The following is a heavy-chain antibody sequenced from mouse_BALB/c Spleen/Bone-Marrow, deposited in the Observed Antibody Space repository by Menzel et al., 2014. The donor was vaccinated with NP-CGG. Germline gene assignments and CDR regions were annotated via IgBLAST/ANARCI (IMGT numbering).Heavy chain of an antibody. V-gene: IGHV1-87*01. CDR2: IYPGDGDT. J-gene: IGHJ3*01. CDR1: GYTFTSYW. D-gene: IGHD2-4*01. Sequence: VQLQQSGAELARPGASVKLSCKASGYTFTSYWMQWVKQRPGQGLEWIGAIYPGDGDTRYTQKFKGKATVTADKSSSTAYMQLSSLASEDSAVYYCARSEATMILAYWGQGTLVTVSA. CDR3: ARSEATMILAY.